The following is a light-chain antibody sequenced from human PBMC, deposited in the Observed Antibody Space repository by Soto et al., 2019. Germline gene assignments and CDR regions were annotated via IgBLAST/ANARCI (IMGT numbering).Light chain of an antibody. CDR3: QQYNSLWT. CDR2: KAS. V-gene: IGKV1-5*03. J-gene: IGKJ1*01. CDR1: PNISSW. Sequence: DIQMTQSPSTLSASVGDRVTITCRASPNISSWLAWYQQKQGKAPKLLIYKASSLNSGVPSRFSGSGSGTEFTLTISSLQPDDFATYYCQQYNSLWTFGQGTKVEIK.